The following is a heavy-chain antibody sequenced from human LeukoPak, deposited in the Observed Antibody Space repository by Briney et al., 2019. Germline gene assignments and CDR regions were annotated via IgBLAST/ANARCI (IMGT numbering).Heavy chain of an antibody. CDR1: GFTFSSYS. D-gene: IGHD6-13*01. V-gene: IGHV3-21*01. CDR2: ISSSSTYI. Sequence: PGGSLRLSCAASGFTFSSYSMNWVRQAPGKGLELVSFISSSSTYIYYADSVKGRFTISRDNAKNSLYLQMESLRAEDTAVYYCARERGSSWYLGWFDPWGQGTLVTVSS. J-gene: IGHJ5*02. CDR3: ARERGSSWYLGWFDP.